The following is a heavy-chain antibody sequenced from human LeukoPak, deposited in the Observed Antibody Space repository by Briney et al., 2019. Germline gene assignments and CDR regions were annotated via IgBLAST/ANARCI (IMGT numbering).Heavy chain of an antibody. CDR2: ISGSGDGT. Sequence: GGSLRLSCTSYGFTFSSDAMTWVRQAPGKGLEWVSSISGSGDGTYYADSVKGRFTISRDNSKNTLYLQMNSLRAEDTAVYYCANKPAGFDPWGRGTLVTVSS. CDR1: GFTFSSDA. J-gene: IGHJ5*02. V-gene: IGHV3-23*01. CDR3: ANKPAGFDP. D-gene: IGHD1-14*01.